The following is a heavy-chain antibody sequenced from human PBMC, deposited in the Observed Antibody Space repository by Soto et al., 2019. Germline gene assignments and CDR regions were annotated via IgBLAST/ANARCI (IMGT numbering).Heavy chain of an antibody. CDR3: ARALGIAAAAAFDI. J-gene: IGHJ3*02. V-gene: IGHV1-69*13. Sequence: ASVKVSCKASGGTFSSYAISWVRQAPGQGLEWMGGIIPIFGTANYAQKFQGRVTITADESTSTAYMVLSSLRSEDTAVYYCARALGIAAAAAFDIWGQGTMVTVSS. CDR2: IIPIFGTA. D-gene: IGHD6-13*01. CDR1: GGTFSSYA.